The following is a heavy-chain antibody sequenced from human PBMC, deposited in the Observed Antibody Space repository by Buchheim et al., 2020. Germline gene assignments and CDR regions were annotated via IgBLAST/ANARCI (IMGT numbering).Heavy chain of an antibody. CDR1: GFTFSSYA. Sequence: QVQLVESGGGVVQPGRSLRLSCAASGFTFSSYAMHWVRQAPGKGLEWVAVISYDGSNKYYADSVKGRFTISRDNSKTTLYLQMNSLRAEDTAVYYCARDYGGNSYYYYGMDVWGQGTT. V-gene: IGHV3-30-3*01. CDR3: ARDYGGNSYYYYGMDV. J-gene: IGHJ6*02. D-gene: IGHD4-23*01. CDR2: ISYDGSNK.